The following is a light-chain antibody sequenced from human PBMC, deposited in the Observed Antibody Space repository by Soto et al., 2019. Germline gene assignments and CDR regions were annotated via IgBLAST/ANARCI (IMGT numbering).Light chain of an antibody. CDR1: QSVDSAF. CDR2: GAS. J-gene: IGKJ1*01. V-gene: IGKV3-20*01. Sequence: EIVLTQSPGSLSLSLGERATLSCRASQSVDSAFFSWYQQKPGQPPSLLMYGASRGATGIPDRFSGSGSGTDFTLTISRLEPEDFAVYYCQQYASSLTFGQGTKVEI. CDR3: QQYASSLT.